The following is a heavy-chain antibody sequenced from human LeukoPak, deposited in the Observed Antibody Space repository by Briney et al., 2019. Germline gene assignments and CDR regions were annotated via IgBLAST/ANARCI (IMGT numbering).Heavy chain of an antibody. CDR2: ISVYSGET. D-gene: IGHD5-24*01. CDR3: ARDKGRWLEDTFDY. Sequence: ASVKVSCKASGDTFINYGISWARQAPGQGLEWMGWISVYSGETNYAKNYKGRVTMTTDSSTTTVYMELRSLRSDDTGVYYCARDKGRWLEDTFDYWGQGTPVTVSA. V-gene: IGHV1-18*01. CDR1: GDTFINYG. J-gene: IGHJ4*02.